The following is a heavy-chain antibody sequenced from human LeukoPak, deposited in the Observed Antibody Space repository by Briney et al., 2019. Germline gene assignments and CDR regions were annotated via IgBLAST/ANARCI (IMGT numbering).Heavy chain of an antibody. Sequence: GGSLRLSCAASGFTFSSYGMSWVRQSPGKGLEWVSPISDSGGSTYYADSVKGRFTISRDNSKNTLYLKMNSLRAEDTAVYYCAKAQWGTVVGAFEIWGQGTMVTVSS. CDR2: ISDSGGST. CDR3: AKAQWGTVVGAFEI. CDR1: GFTFSSYG. J-gene: IGHJ3*02. D-gene: IGHD3-22*01. V-gene: IGHV3-23*01.